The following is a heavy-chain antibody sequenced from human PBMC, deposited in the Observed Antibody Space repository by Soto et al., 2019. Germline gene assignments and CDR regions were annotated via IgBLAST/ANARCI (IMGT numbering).Heavy chain of an antibody. CDR3: AREGGYCSGGSCYLYYYYMDV. J-gene: IGHJ6*03. V-gene: IGHV1-69*13. CDR1: GGTFSSYA. Sequence: GASVKVSCKASGGTFSSYAISRVRQAPGQGLEWMGGIIPIFGTANYAQKFQGRVTITADESTSTAYMELSSLRSEDTAVYYCAREGGYCSGGSCYLYYYYMDVWGKGTTVTVSS. CDR2: IIPIFGTA. D-gene: IGHD2-15*01.